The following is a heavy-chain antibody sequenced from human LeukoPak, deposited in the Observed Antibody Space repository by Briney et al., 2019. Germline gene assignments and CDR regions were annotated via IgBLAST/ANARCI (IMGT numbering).Heavy chain of an antibody. V-gene: IGHV1-2*02. J-gene: IGHJ4*02. D-gene: IGHD2-8*02. CDR3: ARIKTGTGGDY. CDR2: INPNSDGT. CDR1: GYTFTGYY. Sequence: ASVKVSCKASGYTFTGYYMHWVRQAPGQGLEWMGWINPNSDGTNYAQKFQGRVTMTRDTSISTAYMELSRLRSDDTAVYYCARIKTGTGGDYWGQGTLVTVSS.